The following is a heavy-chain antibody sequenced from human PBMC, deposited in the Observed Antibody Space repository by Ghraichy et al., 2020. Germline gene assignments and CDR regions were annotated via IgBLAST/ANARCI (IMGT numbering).Heavy chain of an antibody. CDR1: GFTFSSYG. Sequence: GGSLRLSCAASGFTFSSYGMHWVRQAPGKGLEWVAVIWYDGSNKYYADSVKGRFTISRDNSKNTLYLQMNSLRAEDTAVYYCARDHWDSSGYEYYFDYWGQGTLVTVSS. CDR3: ARDHWDSSGYEYYFDY. D-gene: IGHD3-22*01. J-gene: IGHJ4*02. V-gene: IGHV3-33*01. CDR2: IWYDGSNK.